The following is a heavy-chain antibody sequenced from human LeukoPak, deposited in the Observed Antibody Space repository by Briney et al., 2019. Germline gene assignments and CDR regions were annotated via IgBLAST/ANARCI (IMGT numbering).Heavy chain of an antibody. J-gene: IGHJ4*02. D-gene: IGHD1-26*01. CDR1: GGSFSGYY. V-gene: IGHV4-34*01. Sequence: SETLSLTSAVYGGSFSGYYWSWIRQPPGKGLKWIGEINHSGSTNYNPSLKSRVTISVDTSKNQFSLKLSSVTAADTAVYYCARWEGGSYYDFDYWGQGTLVLVSS. CDR2: INHSGST. CDR3: ARWEGGSYYDFDY.